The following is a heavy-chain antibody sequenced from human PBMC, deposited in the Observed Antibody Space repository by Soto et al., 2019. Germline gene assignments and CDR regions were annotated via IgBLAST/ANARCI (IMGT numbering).Heavy chain of an antibody. CDR1: GYTLTSYG. J-gene: IGHJ4*02. CDR2: ISAYNGNT. Sequence: QVQLEQSGAEVKKPGASVKVSCKASGYTLTSYGISWVRQAPGQGLEWMGWISAYNGNTHYAQKLQGRVTMTTDTSTSTAYMELRSLRSNDTVVYYCARAINSYSSVGLVGYWGQGTLVTVSS. V-gene: IGHV1-18*01. CDR3: ARAINSYSSVGLVGY. D-gene: IGHD6-19*01.